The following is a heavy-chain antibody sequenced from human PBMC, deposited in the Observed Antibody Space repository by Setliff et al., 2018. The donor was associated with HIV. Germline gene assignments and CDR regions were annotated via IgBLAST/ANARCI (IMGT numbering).Heavy chain of an antibody. CDR2: ISYDERQK. J-gene: IGHJ4*02. CDR3: AREGYASGGIGDFDY. D-gene: IGHD3-10*01. Sequence: LRLSCAASGFTFSGYAMNWVRQAPGKGLEWVAVISYDERQKYYGDSVRGRFTISRDNSKNTLYLQMNTLRVEDTAVYFCAREGYASGGIGDFDYWGQGALVTVS. V-gene: IGHV3-30*04. CDR1: GFTFSGYA.